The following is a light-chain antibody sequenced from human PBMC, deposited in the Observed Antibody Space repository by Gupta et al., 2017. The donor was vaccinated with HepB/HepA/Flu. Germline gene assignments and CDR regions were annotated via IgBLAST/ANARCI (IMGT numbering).Light chain of an antibody. CDR3: QKYNSAPWT. CDR1: QGISNY. Sequence: DIQMTQSPSSLPASVGDRVTITYRASQGISNYLAWYQQKTGKVPKLLIYAASTLQSGVPSRFSGSGSGTDFTLTISILHPEDVATYYCQKYNSAPWTFGQGTKVEIK. CDR2: AAS. J-gene: IGKJ1*01. V-gene: IGKV1-27*01.